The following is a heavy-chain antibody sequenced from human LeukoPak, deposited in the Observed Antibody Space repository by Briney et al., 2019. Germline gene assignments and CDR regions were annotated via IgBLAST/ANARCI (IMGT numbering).Heavy chain of an antibody. D-gene: IGHD5-24*01. Sequence: PGRSLRLSCAASGFTFRSYDMHWVRQAPGKGLEWVAIISYDGSNKYHADSVKGRFTISRDNSKNTLYLEMNSLKAEDTAIYYCARDQDGYNLFDIWGQGTLVIVSS. V-gene: IGHV3-33*05. CDR3: ARDQDGYNLFDI. CDR1: GFTFRSYD. CDR2: ISYDGSNK. J-gene: IGHJ4*02.